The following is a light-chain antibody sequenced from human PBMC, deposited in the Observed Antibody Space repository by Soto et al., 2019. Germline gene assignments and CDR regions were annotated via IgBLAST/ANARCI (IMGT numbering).Light chain of an antibody. CDR2: NTT. Sequence: QTVVTQEPSFSVSPGGTVILTCGLTSGSVSTSYYPSWYQQSPGLAPRTLIYNTTTRSSGVPDRFSCSILRNKAALTITGAQSDDESDYLCALYVGSGTVVFGGGTKLTVL. V-gene: IGLV8-61*01. CDR3: ALYVGSGTVV. J-gene: IGLJ2*01. CDR1: SGSVSTSYY.